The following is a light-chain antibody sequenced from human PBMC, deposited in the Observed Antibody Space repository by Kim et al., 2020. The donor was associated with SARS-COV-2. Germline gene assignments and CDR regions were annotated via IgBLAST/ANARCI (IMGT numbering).Light chain of an antibody. CDR1: QSIGRW. Sequence: DIQMTQSPSTLSASIGDTVTITCRASQSIGRWLAWYQQKPGKAPNLLIYDASVLEGGVSSRFSGSGSGTEFTLTINSLHPDDFATYYCQQYLSYFSFGQGTKVDIK. CDR2: DAS. CDR3: QQYLSYFS. V-gene: IGKV1-5*01. J-gene: IGKJ1*01.